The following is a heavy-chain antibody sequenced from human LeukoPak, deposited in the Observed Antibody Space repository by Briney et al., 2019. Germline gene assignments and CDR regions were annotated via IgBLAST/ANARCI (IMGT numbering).Heavy chain of an antibody. CDR2: INPNSGGT. CDR3: ARDGDYGDYVWFDP. D-gene: IGHD4-17*01. CDR1: GYTFTGYY. Sequence: ASVKVSCKASGYTFTGYYMHWVRQAPGQGLEWMGWINPNSGGTNYAQKFQGRVTMTRVTSISTAYMELSRLRSDDTAVYYCARDGDYGDYVWFDPWGQGTLVTVSS. V-gene: IGHV1-2*02. J-gene: IGHJ5*02.